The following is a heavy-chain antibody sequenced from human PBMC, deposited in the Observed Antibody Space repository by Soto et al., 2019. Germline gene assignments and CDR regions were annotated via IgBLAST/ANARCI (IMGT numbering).Heavy chain of an antibody. CDR2: IWYDGSNK. D-gene: IGHD2-15*01. CDR1: GFTFISYG. J-gene: IGHJ6*02. V-gene: IGHV3-33*01. CDR3: ASEYCSGGSCYYYGMDV. Sequence: PGGSLRLSCAASGFTFISYGMHWVLQAPGKGLEWVAVIWYDGSNKYYADSVKGRFTISRDNSKNTLYLQMNSLRAEDTAVYYCASEYCSGGSCYYYGMDVWGQGTTVTVSS.